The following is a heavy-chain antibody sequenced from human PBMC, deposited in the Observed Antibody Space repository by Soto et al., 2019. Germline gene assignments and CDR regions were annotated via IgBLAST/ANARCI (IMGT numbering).Heavy chain of an antibody. Sequence: QLQLQESGSGLVKPSQTLSLTCAVSGGSISSGGYSWSWIRQPPGKGPEWIGYIYRSGSTYYNPSLKSRVTISVDRSKIQFSLKLSSVTAADTAVYYCASSRGSTDPLDYWGQGTLVTVSS. D-gene: IGHD1-26*01. CDR1: GGSISSGGYS. J-gene: IGHJ4*02. CDR3: ASSRGSTDPLDY. CDR2: IYRSGST. V-gene: IGHV4-30-2*01.